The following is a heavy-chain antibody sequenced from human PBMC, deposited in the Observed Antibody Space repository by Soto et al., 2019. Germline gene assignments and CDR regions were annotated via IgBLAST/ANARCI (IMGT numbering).Heavy chain of an antibody. D-gene: IGHD1-7*01. V-gene: IGHV5-10-1*01. CDR1: GYSFTNYW. CDR2: IDPSDSYT. CDR3: AIRTPSSDY. J-gene: IGHJ4*02. Sequence: PGESLKISCKGSGYSFTNYWISWVRQMPGKGLEWMGRIDPSDSYTNYSPSFQGHVTISIDKSISSAYVQWSSLKASDTAIYYCAIRTPSSDYWGQGTLVTVSS.